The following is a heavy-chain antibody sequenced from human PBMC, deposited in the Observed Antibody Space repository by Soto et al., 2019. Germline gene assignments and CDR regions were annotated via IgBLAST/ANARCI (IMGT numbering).Heavy chain of an antibody. CDR3: LGVTLLRVMDV. CDR1: GDSVSSDTAV. Sequence: SQTLSLPCAISGDSVSSDTAVWIWIRQSTSRGLEWPGRTYYRSKWNNDYALSVKSRITISPDTSQNQFSLDLDSVTPEDTAVYYCLGVTLLRVMDVWGQGTPVTVS. CDR2: TYYRSKWNN. V-gene: IGHV6-1*01. J-gene: IGHJ6*02. D-gene: IGHD2-15*01.